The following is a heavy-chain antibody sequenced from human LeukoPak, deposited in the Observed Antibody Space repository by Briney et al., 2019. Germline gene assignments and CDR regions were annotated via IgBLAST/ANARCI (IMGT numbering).Heavy chain of an antibody. J-gene: IGHJ3*01. CDR3: ARWKMELQRNAFDF. V-gene: IGHV3-7*01. D-gene: IGHD1-26*01. Sequence: GGSLRLSCAASGFTFRTYWMSWIRQAPGKEPEWVADINQDGSEEYYLQSVRGRFAVSRDNAQNAVFLQMTNLRADDTAVYYCARWKMELQRNAFDFWGQGTVVTVSS. CDR1: GFTFRTYW. CDR2: INQDGSEE.